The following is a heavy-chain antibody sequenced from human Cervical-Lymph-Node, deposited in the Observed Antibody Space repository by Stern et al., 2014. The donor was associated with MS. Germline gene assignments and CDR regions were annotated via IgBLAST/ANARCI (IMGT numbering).Heavy chain of an antibody. Sequence: EVQLVESGGGLVEPGGSLCLSCAASGFTFSKAWMTWVRQAPGKGLEWVGRIKPKTAGETTNYSTPVQGRFTISRDDSKNIMFLHMSSLRTDDTAVYYCATDEVANFAHWGPGILVTVSS. CDR1: GFTFSKAW. J-gene: IGHJ5*02. CDR3: ATDEVANFAH. CDR2: IKPKTAGETT. V-gene: IGHV3-15*01.